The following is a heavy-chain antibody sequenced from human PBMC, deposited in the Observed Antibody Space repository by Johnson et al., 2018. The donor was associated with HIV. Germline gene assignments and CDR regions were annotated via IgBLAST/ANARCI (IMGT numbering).Heavy chain of an antibody. CDR3: ARGRLADCGGAFDI. J-gene: IGHJ3*02. CDR2: LFSGGST. CDR1: GFSVSSNY. V-gene: IGHV3-66*01. D-gene: IGHD2-21*01. Sequence: VQLVESGGDLVQPGGSLRLSCAASGFSVSSNYMSWVRQAPGKGLEWVSVLFSGGSTYYADPVKGRFTISRDNSKNTLYLQMNSLRAEDTAVYYCARGRLADCGGAFDIWGQGTMVTVSS.